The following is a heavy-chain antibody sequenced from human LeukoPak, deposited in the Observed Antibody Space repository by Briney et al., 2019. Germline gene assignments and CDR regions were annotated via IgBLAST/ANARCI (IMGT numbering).Heavy chain of an antibody. CDR1: GFTFSNAW. Sequence: GSLRLSCAASGFTFSNAWMSWVRQAPGKGLEWVGRTKSKTDGGTTDYAAPVKGRFTISRDDSKNTLYLQMNSLKTEDTAVYYCTTTQVVTIFGVVTFDPWGQGTLVTVSS. CDR3: TTTQVVTIFGVVTFDP. CDR2: TKSKTDGGTT. D-gene: IGHD3-3*01. J-gene: IGHJ5*02. V-gene: IGHV3-15*01.